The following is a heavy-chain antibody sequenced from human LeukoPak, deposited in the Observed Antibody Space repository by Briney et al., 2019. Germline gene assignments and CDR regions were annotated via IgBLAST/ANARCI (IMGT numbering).Heavy chain of an antibody. J-gene: IGHJ6*03. D-gene: IGHD6-13*01. CDR2: MNPNSGNT. V-gene: IGHV1-8*01. CDR1: GYPFSNYD. CDR3: ARVAAAGQLVYYYYYYMDV. Sequence: ASVTVSCKASGYPFSNYDINWVRQAPGQGLEWMGWMNPNSGNTGYAQKFQGRVTMTRNTSISTAYMELSSLRSEDTAVYYCARVAAAGQLVYYYYYYMDVWGKGTTVTISS.